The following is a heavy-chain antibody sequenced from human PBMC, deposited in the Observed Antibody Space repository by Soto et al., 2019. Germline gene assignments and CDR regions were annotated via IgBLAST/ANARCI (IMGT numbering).Heavy chain of an antibody. D-gene: IGHD6-6*01. Sequence: EVQLVESGGDLVKHGGSLRLSCAASGFTFSSYSMNWVRQAPGKGLEWVSYISSSSSTTYYADSVKGRFTISRDNAKNSLYLQMNSLRDEDTAVYYCAREYSSSSGRCYDYWGQGTLVTVSS. CDR1: GFTFSSYS. CDR2: ISSSSSTT. V-gene: IGHV3-48*02. J-gene: IGHJ4*02. CDR3: AREYSSSSGRCYDY.